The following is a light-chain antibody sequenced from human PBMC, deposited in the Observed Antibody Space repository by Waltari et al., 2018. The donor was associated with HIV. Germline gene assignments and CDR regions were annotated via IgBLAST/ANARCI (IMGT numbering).Light chain of an antibody. CDR1: QSISSY. Sequence: SVSGSPGQSVTITCRASQSISSYLNWYQQKPGKAPKLLIYAASSLQSGVPSRFSGSGSGTDFTLTISSLQPEDFATYYCQQSYSTPRTFGQGTKVEIK. CDR2: AAS. V-gene: IGKV1-39*01. CDR3: QQSYSTPRT. J-gene: IGKJ1*01.